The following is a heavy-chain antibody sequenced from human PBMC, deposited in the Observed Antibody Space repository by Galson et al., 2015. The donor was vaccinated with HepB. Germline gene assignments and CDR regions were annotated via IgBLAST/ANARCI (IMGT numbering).Heavy chain of an antibody. CDR2: ISAYNGNT. D-gene: IGHD6-13*01. CDR3: ARDVGSIAAAVVHWFDP. CDR1: GYTFTSYG. V-gene: IGHV1-18*01. J-gene: IGHJ5*02. Sequence: QSGAEVKKPGESLRISCKASGYTFTSYGISWVRQAPGQGLEWMGWISAYNGNTNYAQKLQGRVTMTTDTSTSTAYMELRSLRSDDTAVYYCARDVGSIAAAVVHWFDPWGQGTLVTVSS.